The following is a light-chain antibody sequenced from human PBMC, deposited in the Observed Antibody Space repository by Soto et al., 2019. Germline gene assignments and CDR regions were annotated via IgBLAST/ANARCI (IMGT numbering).Light chain of an antibody. CDR3: QQYGSSPGT. CDR1: QSVSSSY. J-gene: IGKJ1*01. CDR2: GAS. V-gene: IGKV3-20*01. Sequence: EIVLTQSPGTLSLSPGERATLSCRASQSVSSSYLAWYQQKPGQAPWLLIYGASSRATGIPDRFSGNGSGTDFTLTISRLEPEDFAVYYCQQYGSSPGTFGQGTKVGIK.